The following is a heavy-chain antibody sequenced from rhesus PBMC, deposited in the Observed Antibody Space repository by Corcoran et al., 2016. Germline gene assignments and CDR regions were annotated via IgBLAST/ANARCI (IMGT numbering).Heavy chain of an antibody. V-gene: IGHV4-80*01. D-gene: IGHD6-31*01. Sequence: QVQLQESGPGLVKPSETLSLTCAVSGGSFSSYWWSWIRQPPGKGLEWIGEINGNSGSTNYHPSLQSRVTISKDASKNQFSLKLSSVTAADTAVYYCARYSRIAAAGFRFDYWGQGVLVTVSS. J-gene: IGHJ4*01. CDR1: GGSFSSYW. CDR2: INGNSGST. CDR3: ARYSRIAAAGFRFDY.